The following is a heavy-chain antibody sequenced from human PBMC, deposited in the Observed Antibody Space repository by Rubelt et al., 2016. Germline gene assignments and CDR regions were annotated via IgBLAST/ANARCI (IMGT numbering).Heavy chain of an antibody. CDR2: IYSGGST. CDR3: ARDHRVAAAGNYYYYGMDV. Sequence: RQAPGKGLAWVSVIYSGGSTYYADSVKGRFTISRDNSKNTLYLQMNSLRAEDTAVYYCARDHRVAAAGNYYYYGMDVWGQGTTVTVSS. J-gene: IGHJ6*02. V-gene: IGHV3-66*01. D-gene: IGHD6-13*01.